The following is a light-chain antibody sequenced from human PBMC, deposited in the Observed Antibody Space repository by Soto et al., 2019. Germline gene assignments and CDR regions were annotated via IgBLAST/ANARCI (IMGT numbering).Light chain of an antibody. CDR3: QSYDSLSASYV. CDR2: GNN. V-gene: IGLV1-40*01. Sequence: QSVLTQPPSVSGAPGQRVSISCTGSSSNIGAGYDVQWYQQLPGTAPKLLIYGNNYRPSGVPDRFSGSKSDTSASLAITGLQTEDEADYYCQSYDSLSASYVFGTGTKLTVL. CDR1: SSNIGAGYD. J-gene: IGLJ1*01.